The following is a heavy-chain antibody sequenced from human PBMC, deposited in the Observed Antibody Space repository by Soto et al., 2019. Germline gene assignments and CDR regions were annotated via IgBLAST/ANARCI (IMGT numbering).Heavy chain of an antibody. CDR3: AKDLRRMVRGVISTGLFDY. CDR1: GFTFSSYG. J-gene: IGHJ4*02. Sequence: GGSLRLSCAASGFTFSSYGMHWVRQAPGKGLEWVAVISYDGSNKYYADSVKGRFTISRDNSKNTLYLQMNSLRAEDTAVYYCAKDLRRMVRGVISTGLFDYWGQGT. CDR2: ISYDGSNK. V-gene: IGHV3-30*18. D-gene: IGHD3-10*01.